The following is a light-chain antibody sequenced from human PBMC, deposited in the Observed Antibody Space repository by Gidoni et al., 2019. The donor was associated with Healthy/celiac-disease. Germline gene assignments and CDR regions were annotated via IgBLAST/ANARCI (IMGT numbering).Light chain of an antibody. J-gene: IGKJ1*01. V-gene: IGKV3-11*01. CDR2: DAS. Sequence: EIVLTQSPATLSLSPGERATLSCRASQSVSSYLAWYQQKPGQAPRLLIYDASNRATGIPARFSGSGSGTDFTLTISSLEPEDFAVYYCQQRSNWSRTFXQXTKVEIK. CDR1: QSVSSY. CDR3: QQRSNWSRT.